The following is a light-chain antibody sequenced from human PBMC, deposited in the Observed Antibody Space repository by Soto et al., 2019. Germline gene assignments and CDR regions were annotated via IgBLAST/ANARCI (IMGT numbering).Light chain of an antibody. J-gene: IGKJ3*01. V-gene: IGKV3-20*01. CDR2: GAS. Sequence: EIVLTQSPGTLPLSPGDRATLSCRASQSVNSNYLTWYQQKPGQAPRLLIYGASSRATDIPDRFSGSGSGTDFTLTISRLEPEDFAVYFCQLYGSSPLFGPGTKVDIK. CDR3: QLYGSSPL. CDR1: QSVNSNY.